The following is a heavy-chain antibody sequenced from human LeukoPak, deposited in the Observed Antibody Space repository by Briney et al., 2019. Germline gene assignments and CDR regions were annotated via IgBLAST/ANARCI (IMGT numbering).Heavy chain of an antibody. CDR2: INHSGST. J-gene: IGHJ3*02. V-gene: IGHV4-34*01. Sequence: ASETLSLTCAVYGGSFSGYYWSWIRQPPGKGLEWIGEINHSGSTNSNPSLKSRVTISIDTSKNQFSLKLSSVTAADTAVYYCARPTIALLAFDIWGQGTMVTVSS. D-gene: IGHD5-24*01. CDR1: GGSFSGYY. CDR3: ARPTIALLAFDI.